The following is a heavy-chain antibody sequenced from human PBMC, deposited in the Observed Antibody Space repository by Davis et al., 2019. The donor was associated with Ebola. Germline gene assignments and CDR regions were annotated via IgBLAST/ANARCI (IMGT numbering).Heavy chain of an antibody. CDR3: ARDPVGGYDLYYYYGMDV. Sequence: ASVKVSCKASGYTFTSYGISWVRQAPGQGLEWMGWISAYNGNTNYAQKHQGRVTMTTDTSTSTAYMELRSLRSDDTAVYYCARDPVGGYDLYYYYGMDVWGQETTVTVSS. V-gene: IGHV1-18*01. D-gene: IGHD5-12*01. J-gene: IGHJ6*02. CDR2: ISAYNGNT. CDR1: GYTFTSYG.